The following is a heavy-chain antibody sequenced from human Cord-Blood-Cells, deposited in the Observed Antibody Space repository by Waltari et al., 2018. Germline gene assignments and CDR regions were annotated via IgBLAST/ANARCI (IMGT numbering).Heavy chain of an antibody. CDR2: INHSGST. CDR1: GGSFSGYY. D-gene: IGHD3-10*01. CDR3: ARDAGTEIDY. Sequence: QVQLQQWGAGLLKPSETLSLTCAVYGGSFSGYYWSWIRQPPGKGLEWIGEINHSGSTNYNPSLKSRVTISVDTSKNQFSLKLSSVTAADTAVYYCARDAGTEIDYWGQGTLVTVSS. J-gene: IGHJ4*02. V-gene: IGHV4-34*01.